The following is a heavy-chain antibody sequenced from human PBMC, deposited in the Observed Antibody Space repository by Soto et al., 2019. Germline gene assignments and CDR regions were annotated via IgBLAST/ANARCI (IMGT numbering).Heavy chain of an antibody. Sequence: PSETLSLTCSVYGGSSRAYHWSWIRQSPGEGLEWIGEFSYSVSLHYNPSLKRRVAVSLDTSTDHFSLTMTSVTAADTGVYFCAGGPRYWSFALWGRGTLVTVSS. CDR2: FSYSVSL. D-gene: IGHD1-20*01. CDR3: AGGPRYWSFAL. CDR1: GGSSRAYH. V-gene: IGHV4-34*01. J-gene: IGHJ2*01.